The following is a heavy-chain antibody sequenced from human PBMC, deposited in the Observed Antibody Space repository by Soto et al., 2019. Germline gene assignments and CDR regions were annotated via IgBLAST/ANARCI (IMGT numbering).Heavy chain of an antibody. CDR1: GGSISSSSYY. J-gene: IGHJ4*02. CDR2: IYYSGST. Sequence: QLQLQESGPGLVKPSETLSLTCTVSGGSISSSSYYWGWIRQPPGKGLEWIGSIYYSGSTYYNPSHKSRGTVSVDTSKNQFSLKLSSVTAADTAVYYCERSSSWYNDFDYWGQGTLVTVSS. D-gene: IGHD6-13*01. CDR3: ERSSSWYNDFDY. V-gene: IGHV4-39*01.